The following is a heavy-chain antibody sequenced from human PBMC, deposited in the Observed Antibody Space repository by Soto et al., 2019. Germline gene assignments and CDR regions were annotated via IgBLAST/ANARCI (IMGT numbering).Heavy chain of an antibody. D-gene: IGHD3-10*01. Sequence: ASVKVSCKVSGYTLTELSMHWVRQAPGKGLEWMGGFDPEDGETIYAQKFQGRVTMTEDTSTDTAYMELSSLRSEDKAVYYCAKDKRFGDLRFDYWGQGTLVTVSS. CDR3: AKDKRFGDLRFDY. V-gene: IGHV1-24*01. J-gene: IGHJ4*02. CDR1: GYTLTELS. CDR2: FDPEDGET.